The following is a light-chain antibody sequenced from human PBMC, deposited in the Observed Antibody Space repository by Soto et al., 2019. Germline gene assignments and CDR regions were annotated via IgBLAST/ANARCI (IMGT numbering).Light chain of an antibody. CDR3: CSYAGTYTFVV. Sequence: QSALTQPRSVSGSPGQSVTISCTGTTSDVGSYNYVSWYQHHPGKAPKLIIYDVSTRPSGVPDRFSGSKSDNTASLTISGLQAEDEADYFCCSYAGTYTFVVFGGGTQLTVL. V-gene: IGLV2-11*01. CDR1: TSDVGSYNY. CDR2: DVS. J-gene: IGLJ7*01.